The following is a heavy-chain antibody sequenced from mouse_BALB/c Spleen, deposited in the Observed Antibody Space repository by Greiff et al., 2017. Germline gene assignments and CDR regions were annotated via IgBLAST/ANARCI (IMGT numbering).Heavy chain of an antibody. CDR2: IDPANGNT. V-gene: IGHV14-3*02. CDR3: ARALAGTRFAY. D-gene: IGHD4-1*01. Sequence: VQLQQSGAELVKLGASVKLSCTAPGFNIKDTYMHWVKQRPEQGLEWIGRIDPANGNTKYDPKFQGKATITADTSSNTAYLQLSSLTSEDTAVYYCARALAGTRFAYWGQGALVTVSA. CDR1: GFNIKDTY. J-gene: IGHJ3*01.